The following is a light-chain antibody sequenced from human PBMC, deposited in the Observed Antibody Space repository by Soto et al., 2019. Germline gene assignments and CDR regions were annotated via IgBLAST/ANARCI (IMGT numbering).Light chain of an antibody. J-gene: IGLJ1*01. Sequence: QTVVAQEPSLTVSPGGTVTLTCASSTGAVTSGFYPNWFQQKPGQAPRALIYNTASKHSWTPARFSGSLLGGKAALTLSGVQPEDEAEYFCLLYYGGAQGVFGTGTNVTVL. V-gene: IGLV7-43*01. CDR3: LLYYGGAQGV. CDR1: TGAVTSGFY. CDR2: NTA.